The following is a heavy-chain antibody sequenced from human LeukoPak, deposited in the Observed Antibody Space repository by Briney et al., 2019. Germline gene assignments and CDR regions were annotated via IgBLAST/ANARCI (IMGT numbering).Heavy chain of an antibody. Sequence: PGGSLRLSCAASGFTFSSYAMSWVRQAPGKGLEWVSAISGSGGSTYYADSVKGRFTISRDNSKNTLYLQMNSLRAEDTAVYYCAKMVLGGPSGCYFDYWGQGTLVTVSS. V-gene: IGHV3-23*01. CDR3: AKMVLGGPSGCYFDY. D-gene: IGHD1-26*01. CDR1: GFTFSSYA. CDR2: ISGSGGST. J-gene: IGHJ4*02.